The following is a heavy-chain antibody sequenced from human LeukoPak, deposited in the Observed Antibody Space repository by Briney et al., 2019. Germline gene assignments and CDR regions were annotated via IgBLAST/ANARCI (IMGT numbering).Heavy chain of an antibody. D-gene: IGHD2-15*01. CDR2: INGDARYL. Sequence: GGSPRLSCAASGFTFSTYSMNWVRQAPGKGLEWVSYINGDARYLYYADSVKGRFTISRDNAKNSLYLQMNSLRAEDTALYYCAREDGYGAFDIWGQGSMVTVSS. CDR3: AREDGYGAFDI. J-gene: IGHJ3*02. CDR1: GFTFSTYS. V-gene: IGHV3-21*01.